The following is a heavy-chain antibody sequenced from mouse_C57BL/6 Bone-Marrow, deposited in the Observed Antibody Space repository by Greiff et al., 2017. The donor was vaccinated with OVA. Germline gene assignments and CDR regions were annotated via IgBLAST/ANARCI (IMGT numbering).Heavy chain of an antibody. V-gene: IGHV1-22*01. D-gene: IGHD6-5*01. CDR2: INPNNGGT. CDR1: GYTFTDYN. Sequence: EVQLQQSGPELVKPGASVKMSCKASGYTFTDYNMHWVKQSPGKSLEWIGYINPNNGGTSYNQKFKGKATLTVNKSSSTAYMELRSLTSEDSAVYYCAREGGLCDAMDYWGQGTSVTVSS. CDR3: AREGGLCDAMDY. J-gene: IGHJ4*01.